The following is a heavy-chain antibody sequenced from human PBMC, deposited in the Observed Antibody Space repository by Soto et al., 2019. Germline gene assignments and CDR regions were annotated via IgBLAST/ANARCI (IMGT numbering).Heavy chain of an antibody. CDR3: ATALSRYSGSWYYLDC. Sequence: GGSLRLSCAASGFTFKVYAMTWVRQAPGKGPEWVGRIKSKSDGGAIDYAAPVKGRFTISRDDSENTLYLQMNSLKTEDTAVYYCATALSRYSGSWYYLDCWGQGTLVTVSS. CDR1: GFTFKVYA. J-gene: IGHJ4*02. V-gene: IGHV3-15*01. D-gene: IGHD6-13*01. CDR2: IKSKSDGGAI.